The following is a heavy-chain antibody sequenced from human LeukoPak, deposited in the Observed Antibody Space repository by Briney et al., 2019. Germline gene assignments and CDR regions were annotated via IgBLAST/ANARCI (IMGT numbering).Heavy chain of an antibody. CDR2: IDWDDDK. V-gene: IGHV2-70*12. CDR1: GFSLSTSGMC. D-gene: IGHD3-10*01. J-gene: IGHJ5*02. Sequence: VSGPALVKPTQTLTLTCIFSGFSLSTSGMCVSWIRQPPGKALEWLARIDWDDDKYYNTSLKTRLTVTKDTSKNEVVLTMTNMDPADTGTYFCAHRLVREGAWFDPWGQGTLVTVSS. CDR3: AHRLVREGAWFDP.